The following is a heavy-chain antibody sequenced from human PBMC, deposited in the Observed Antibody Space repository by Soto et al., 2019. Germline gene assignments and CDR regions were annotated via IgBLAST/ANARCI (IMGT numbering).Heavy chain of an antibody. CDR3: VRGGNVAGAFDI. CDR2: IWDDGIKK. V-gene: IGHV3-33*01. Sequence: QVQLVESGGGVVQPGRSLRLSCAASGFTFSHYGMHWVRQAPGKGLEWVAVIWDDGIKKFYPDSVRGRFTISRDNSENTLFSQMNSLTAEDTAIYYCVRGGNVAGAFDIWGQGTMVTVSS. D-gene: IGHD3-16*01. J-gene: IGHJ3*02. CDR1: GFTFSHYG.